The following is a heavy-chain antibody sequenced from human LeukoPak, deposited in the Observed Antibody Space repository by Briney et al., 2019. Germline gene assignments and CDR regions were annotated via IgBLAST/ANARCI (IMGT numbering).Heavy chain of an antibody. CDR2: IYYSGST. CDR3: ARVRQSLAAAGEVFDY. Sequence: SETLSLTCTVSGGSISSYYWSWIRQPPGKGLEWIGYIYYSGSTNYNPSLKSRVTISVDTSKNQFSLKLSSVTAADTAVYYCARVRQSLAAAGEVFDYWGQGTLVTVSS. V-gene: IGHV4-59*01. D-gene: IGHD6-13*01. J-gene: IGHJ4*02. CDR1: GGSISSYY.